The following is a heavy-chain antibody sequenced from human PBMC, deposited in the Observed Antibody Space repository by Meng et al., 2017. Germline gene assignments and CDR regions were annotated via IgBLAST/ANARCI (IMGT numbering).Heavy chain of an antibody. CDR3: ARDFYTFGLDY. CDR1: GGSISSSSYY. V-gene: IGHV4-39*07. Sequence: GSLRLSCTVSGGSISSSSYYWGWIRQPPGKGLEWIGSIYYSGSTYYNPSLKSRVTISVDTSKNQFSLKLSSVTAADTAVYYCARDFYTFGLDYWGQGTLVTVSS. CDR2: IYYSGST. D-gene: IGHD2/OR15-2a*01. J-gene: IGHJ4*02.